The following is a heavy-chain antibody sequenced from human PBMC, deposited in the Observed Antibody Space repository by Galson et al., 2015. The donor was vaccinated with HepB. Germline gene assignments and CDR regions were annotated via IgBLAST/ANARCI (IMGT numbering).Heavy chain of an antibody. CDR3: ARRRARLGRSGWPNGMDV. V-gene: IGHV1-69*13. Sequence: SVKVSCKASGGTFSSYAISWVRQAPGQGLEWMGGIIPIFGTANYAQKFQGRVTITADESTSTAYMELSSLRSEDTAVYYCARRRARLGRSGWPNGMDVWGQGTTVTVSS. CDR2: IIPIFGTA. D-gene: IGHD6-19*01. CDR1: GGTFSSYA. J-gene: IGHJ6*02.